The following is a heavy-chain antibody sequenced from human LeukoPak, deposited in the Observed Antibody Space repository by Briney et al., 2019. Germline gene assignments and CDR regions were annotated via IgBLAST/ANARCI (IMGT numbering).Heavy chain of an antibody. CDR3: TSDYGLYYYYMAL. V-gene: IGHV3-23*01. D-gene: IGHD4/OR15-4a*01. J-gene: IGHJ6*03. Sequence: AGGSLRLSCAASGFIFSSYSMNWVRQAPGKGLEWVSAISGSGEGTYYSDSVKGRFTISRDNSKDMLYLQMNDLRAEDTAVYYCTSDYGLYYYYMALWGKGTTVTVS. CDR1: GFIFSSYS. CDR2: ISGSGEGT.